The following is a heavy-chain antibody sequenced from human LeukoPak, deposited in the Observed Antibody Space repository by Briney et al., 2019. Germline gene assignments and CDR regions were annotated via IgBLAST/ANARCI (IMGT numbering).Heavy chain of an antibody. CDR2: ISTDGYTT. Sequence: GGSLRLSCAASGLAFSAHKMHWVRQAPRKGLVWVSRISTDGYTTDYADFVQGRFTASRDNTKNTWSLEMNSLRAEDTAVYYCVVGGSPGYWGQGTLVTVSS. J-gene: IGHJ4*02. CDR3: VVGGSPGY. D-gene: IGHD2-15*01. CDR1: GLAFSAHK. V-gene: IGHV3-74*01.